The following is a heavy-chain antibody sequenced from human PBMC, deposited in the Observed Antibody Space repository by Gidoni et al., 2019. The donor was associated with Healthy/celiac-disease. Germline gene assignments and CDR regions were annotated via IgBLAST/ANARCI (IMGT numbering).Heavy chain of an antibody. CDR2: SSGCGGST. CDR1: GFTFSSYA. V-gene: IGHV3-23*01. D-gene: IGHD3-16*01. J-gene: IGHJ4*02. Sequence: EVQLLESGGGLVQPGGSLRLSCAASGFTFSSYAMSWVRQAPGKGLEWVSASSGCGGSTYYADSGHGRFTISRDNSKNTLYMKMNSMRAEDTAVYYCAKHAYTHYWGQGTLVTVSS. CDR3: AKHAYTHY.